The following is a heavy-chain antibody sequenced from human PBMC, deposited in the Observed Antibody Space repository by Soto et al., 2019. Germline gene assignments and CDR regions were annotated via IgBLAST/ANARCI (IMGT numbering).Heavy chain of an antibody. D-gene: IGHD2-15*01. Sequence: QVQLVQSGAEVKKPGASVKVSCKASGYTFTSYDINWVRQATGQGLEWMGWMNPNSGNTGYAQKFQGRVTMTRNTSIITAYMELSRLRGEGSVVLYCESGPRDIVVVVAASYYFDYWGQGTLVTVSS. CDR1: GYTFTSYD. V-gene: IGHV1-8*01. CDR3: ESGPRDIVVVVAASYYFDY. CDR2: MNPNSGNT. J-gene: IGHJ4*02.